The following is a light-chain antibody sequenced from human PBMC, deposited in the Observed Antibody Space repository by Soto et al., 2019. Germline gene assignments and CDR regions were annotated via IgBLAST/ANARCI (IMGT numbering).Light chain of an antibody. CDR1: SSDVGSYNL. J-gene: IGLJ1*01. CDR3: CSYAGSLGYV. Sequence: QSALTQPASVSGSPGQSITISCTGTSSDVGSYNLVSWYQQHPGKAPKLMIYEGSKRPSGVPNRFSGSKSGNTASLTISGLQAEDEADYYCCSYAGSLGYVFGTGTKLTVL. V-gene: IGLV2-23*01. CDR2: EGS.